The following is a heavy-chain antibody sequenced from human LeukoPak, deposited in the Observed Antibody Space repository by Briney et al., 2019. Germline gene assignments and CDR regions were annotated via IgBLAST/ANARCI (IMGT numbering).Heavy chain of an antibody. D-gene: IGHD6-6*01. V-gene: IGHV3-15*01. Sequence: GGSLRLSCAASGFTFTSAWMGWVRQAPGKGLEWVGRIKSKTDGGTTEYAAPVKGRFTISRDDSKNTLYLQMNSLKIEDTGVYYCTTDRAIAVRPLFDFWGQGTLVSVSS. J-gene: IGHJ4*02. CDR1: GFTFTSAW. CDR2: IKSKTDGGTT. CDR3: TTDRAIAVRPLFDF.